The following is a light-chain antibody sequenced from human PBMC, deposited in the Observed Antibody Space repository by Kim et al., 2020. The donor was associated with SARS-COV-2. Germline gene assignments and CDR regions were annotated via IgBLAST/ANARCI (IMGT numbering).Light chain of an antibody. V-gene: IGKV3-15*01. CDR1: QNVNTN. Sequence: SPAERATLPCRASQNVNTNLAWYQQIPGQAPRLLLYAASTRVAGIPARFSGSGSGTEFTLTITSLQSEDFAIYYCQQYNTWPPVTFGQGTRLEIK. J-gene: IGKJ5*01. CDR2: AAS. CDR3: QQYNTWPPVT.